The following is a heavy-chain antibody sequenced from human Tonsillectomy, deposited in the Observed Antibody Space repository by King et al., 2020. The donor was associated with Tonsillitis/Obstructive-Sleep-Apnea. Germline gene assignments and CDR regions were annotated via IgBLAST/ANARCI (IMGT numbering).Heavy chain of an antibody. D-gene: IGHD6-19*01. J-gene: IGHJ4*02. V-gene: IGHV3-48*02. CDR2: ISSSRSPI. CDR3: ARGSSGNGWLVHY. CDR1: GFTFNSYS. Sequence: VQLVESGGGLVQPGGSLRLSCAASGFTFNSYSMNWVRRAPGKGLEWISSISSSRSPIHFADTVKGRFTISRDNAKNSLYLQMAGLRDEDTAVYYCARGSSGNGWLVHYWGQGTLVTVSS.